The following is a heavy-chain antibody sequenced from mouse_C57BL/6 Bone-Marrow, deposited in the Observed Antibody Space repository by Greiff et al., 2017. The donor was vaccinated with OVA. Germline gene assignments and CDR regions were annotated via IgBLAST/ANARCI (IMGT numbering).Heavy chain of an antibody. CDR2: ISSGSSTI. Sequence: EVKLMESGGGLVKPGGSLKLSCAASGFTFSDYGMHWVRQAPEKGLEWVAYISSGSSTIYYADTVKGRFTISRDNAKNTLFLQMTSLRSEDTAMYYCARATTVWYFDVWGTGTTVTVSS. V-gene: IGHV5-17*01. D-gene: IGHD1-1*01. CDR1: GFTFSDYG. CDR3: ARATTVWYFDV. J-gene: IGHJ1*03.